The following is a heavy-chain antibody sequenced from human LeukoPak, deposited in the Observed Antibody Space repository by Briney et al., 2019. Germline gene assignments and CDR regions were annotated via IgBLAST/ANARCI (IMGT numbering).Heavy chain of an antibody. D-gene: IGHD5-18*01. CDR2: ISSSGSTI. CDR3: AREAAMVYDY. CDR1: GFTFISFS. Sequence: GGSLRLSCAASGFTFISFSMHWVRQAPGKGLEWLSYISSSGSTIYYADSVKGRFTISRDNAKNSLYLQMNSLRAEDTAVYYCAREAAMVYDYWGQGTLVTVSS. J-gene: IGHJ4*02. V-gene: IGHV3-48*04.